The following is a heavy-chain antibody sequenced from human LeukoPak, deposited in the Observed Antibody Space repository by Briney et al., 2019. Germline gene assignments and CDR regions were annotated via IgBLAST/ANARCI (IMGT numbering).Heavy chain of an antibody. CDR3: ARDSHSGFQ. D-gene: IGHD3-10*01. J-gene: IGHJ4*02. CDR2: IDNRGST. CDR1: DGSFNFYF. Sequence: SETLSLTCTVSDGSFNFYFWHWIRQPPGKGLDWIGEIDNRGSTQYNPSLRSRVTISVNTCRNQFSLELTSVTAADTAVYFCARDSHSGFQWGQGTLVTVSS. V-gene: IGHV4-34*01.